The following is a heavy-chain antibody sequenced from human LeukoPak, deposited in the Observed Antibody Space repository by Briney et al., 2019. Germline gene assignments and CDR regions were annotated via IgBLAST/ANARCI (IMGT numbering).Heavy chain of an antibody. CDR3: AKSQGAAMVPFDF. D-gene: IGHD3-10*01. Sequence: GGSLRLSCAASGFTFSNYAMNWVRQAPGKGLEWVSGISGSGISTYYADSVKGRFTVSRGNSKSTLYLQMNSLRAEDTAVYYCAKSQGAAMVPFDFWGQGTLVTVSS. J-gene: IGHJ4*02. CDR1: GFTFSNYA. V-gene: IGHV3-23*01. CDR2: ISGSGIST.